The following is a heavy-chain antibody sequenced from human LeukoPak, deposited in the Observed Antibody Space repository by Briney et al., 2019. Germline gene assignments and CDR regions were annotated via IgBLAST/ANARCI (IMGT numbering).Heavy chain of an antibody. J-gene: IGHJ6*03. CDR2: ISSNGGST. CDR1: GFTFSSYA. Sequence: GGSLRLSCAASGFTFSSYAMHWVRQAPGKGLEYVSAISSNGGSTYYANSVKGRFTISRDNSKNTLYLQMNSLRAEDTAVYYCARGIYYYYMDVWGKGTTVTVSS. CDR3: ARGIYYYYMDV. V-gene: IGHV3-64*01.